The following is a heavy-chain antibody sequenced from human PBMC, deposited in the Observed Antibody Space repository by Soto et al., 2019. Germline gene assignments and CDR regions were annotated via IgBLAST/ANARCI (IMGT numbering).Heavy chain of an antibody. V-gene: IGHV3-30-3*01. Sequence: QVQLVESGGGVVQPGRSLRLSCAASGFTFSSYAMHWVRQAPGKGLEWVAVISYDGSNKYYADSVKGRFTISRDNSKNTLYLQMNSLRAEDTAVYYGARDLTVTTEAVFDYWGQGTLVTVSS. CDR1: GFTFSSYA. J-gene: IGHJ4*02. CDR2: ISYDGSNK. CDR3: ARDLTVTTEAVFDY. D-gene: IGHD4-17*01.